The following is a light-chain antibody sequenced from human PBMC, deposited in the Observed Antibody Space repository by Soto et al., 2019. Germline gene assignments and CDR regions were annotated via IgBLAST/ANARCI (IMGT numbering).Light chain of an antibody. V-gene: IGKV1-5*01. J-gene: IGKJ1*01. CDR1: QTITHR. CDR2: DAS. CDR3: QHYGGLWT. Sequence: DIEMTQSPSTVSASVGDRVTITCRASQTITHRLAWYQQKPGKAPKVLIYDASTLQSGVPSRFSGSGSGTAFILTITRLQPDEFARYDCQHYGGLWTVGQGPKVEVK.